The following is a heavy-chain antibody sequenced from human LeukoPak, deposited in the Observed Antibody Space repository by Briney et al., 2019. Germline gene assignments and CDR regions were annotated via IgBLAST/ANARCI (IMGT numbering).Heavy chain of an antibody. CDR1: GVTFSSYA. Sequence: GGSLRLSCAASGVTFSSYAMSWVRQAPGKGLEWVSSISPGGGSTYYADSVRGRFTISRDNSKNTLYLHMNSLRAEDTAVYYCAKQGSGGGWGAFDIWGQGTMVTVSS. D-gene: IGHD6-19*01. V-gene: IGHV3-23*01. CDR2: ISPGGGST. CDR3: AKQGSGGGWGAFDI. J-gene: IGHJ3*02.